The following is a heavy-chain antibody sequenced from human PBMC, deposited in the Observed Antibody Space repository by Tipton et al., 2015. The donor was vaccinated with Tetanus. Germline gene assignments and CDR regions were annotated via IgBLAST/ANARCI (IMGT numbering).Heavy chain of an antibody. CDR3: ARDPLGDSDDTLDY. V-gene: IGHV3-21*01. J-gene: IGHJ4*02. CDR2: IGRSGSESVT. CDR1: GFTFNYYN. D-gene: IGHD1-26*01. Sequence: SLRLSCAASGFTFNYYNMNWVRQAPGKGLEWVSAIGRSGSESVTYYADSLKGRITISRDNAKNSVYLQMNSLRVEDTAVYYCARDPLGDSDDTLDYWGQGTLVTVSS.